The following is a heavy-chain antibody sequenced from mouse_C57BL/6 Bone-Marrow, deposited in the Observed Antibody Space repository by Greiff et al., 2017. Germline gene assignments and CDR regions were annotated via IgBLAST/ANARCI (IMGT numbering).Heavy chain of an antibody. CDR3: ARHDSYAYAMDY. J-gene: IGHJ4*01. V-gene: IGHV2-6-1*01. D-gene: IGHD2-12*01. CDR2: IWRDGST. CDR1: GFSLTSYG. Sequence: VKLVESGPGLVAPSQSLSITCTVSGFSLTSYGVHWVRQPPGKGLEWLVVIWRDGSTTYNSALNSRLSISKDNSKCQVFLKMDSLQTDDKALYYCARHDSYAYAMDYWGQGTSVTVSS.